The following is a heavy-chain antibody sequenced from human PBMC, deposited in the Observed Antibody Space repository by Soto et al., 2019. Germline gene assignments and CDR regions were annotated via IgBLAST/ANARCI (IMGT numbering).Heavy chain of an antibody. CDR2: ISGSGGST. D-gene: IGHD3-22*01. Sequence: GGSLRLSCAASGFTFSSYAMSWVRQAPGKGLEWVSAISGSGGSTYYADSVKGRSTISRDNSKNTLYLQMNSLRAEDTAVYYCAKPPNQYYYDSSGPYFDYWGQGTLVTVSS. CDR3: AKPPNQYYYDSSGPYFDY. V-gene: IGHV3-23*01. J-gene: IGHJ4*02. CDR1: GFTFSSYA.